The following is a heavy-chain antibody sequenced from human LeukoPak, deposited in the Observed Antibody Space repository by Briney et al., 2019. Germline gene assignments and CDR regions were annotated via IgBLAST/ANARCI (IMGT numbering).Heavy chain of an antibody. CDR3: ARDSDDYVWGSYRYVGDYNWFDP. CDR1: GFTFSSYS. CDR2: ISSSSSTI. Sequence: GGSLRLSCAASGFTFSSYSMNWVRQAPGKGLEWVSYISSSSSTIYYADSVKGRFTISRDNAKNSLYLQMYSLRAEDTAVYYCARDSDDYVWGSYRYVGDYNWFDPWGQGTLVTVSS. V-gene: IGHV3-48*04. D-gene: IGHD3-16*02. J-gene: IGHJ5*02.